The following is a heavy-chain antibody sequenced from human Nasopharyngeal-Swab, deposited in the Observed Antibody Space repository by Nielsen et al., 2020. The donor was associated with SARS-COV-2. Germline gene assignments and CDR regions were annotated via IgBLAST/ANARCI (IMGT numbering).Heavy chain of an antibody. Sequence: GESLKISCAASGFTVSSNYMSWVRPAPGKGLEWVSVIYSGGSTYYADSVKGRFTISRHNSKNTLYLQMNSLRAEDTAVYYCARVEGGGYYYYGMDVWGQGTTVTVSS. D-gene: IGHD2-15*01. J-gene: IGHJ6*02. CDR2: IYSGGST. CDR1: GFTVSSNY. CDR3: ARVEGGGYYYYGMDV. V-gene: IGHV3-53*04.